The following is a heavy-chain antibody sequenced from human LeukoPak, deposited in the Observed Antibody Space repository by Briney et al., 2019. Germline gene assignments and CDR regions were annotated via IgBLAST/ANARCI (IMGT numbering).Heavy chain of an antibody. CDR2: IDTYRSST. CDR1: GYTFFSYG. Sequence: ASVKVSCKASGYTFFSYGLSWVRQAPGQGLERMGWIDTYRSSTSYAQNLQGRVTVTTDTSTTTVYMELRSLRSDDTAVYYCARPYIDAAGYYFDYWGQGTLVTVSS. J-gene: IGHJ4*02. V-gene: IGHV1-18*01. CDR3: ARPYIDAAGYYFDY. D-gene: IGHD6-13*01.